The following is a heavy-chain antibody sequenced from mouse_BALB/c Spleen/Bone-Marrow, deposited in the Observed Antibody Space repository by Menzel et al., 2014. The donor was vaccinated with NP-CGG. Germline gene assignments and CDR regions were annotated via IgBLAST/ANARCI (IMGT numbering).Heavy chain of an antibody. D-gene: IGHD2-4*01. CDR3: AKAAYYDYDGRAMDY. V-gene: IGHV1-14*01. Sequence: EVRLVESGSELVKPGASVKMSCKASGYTFTSNIINWVKQKPGQGLEWIGYINPYNDVTKYNEKLKGKATLTSDMSSNTAYMELSSLTSEDSAVYYCAKAAYYDYDGRAMDYWGQGTSVIVSS. J-gene: IGHJ4*01. CDR1: GYTFTSNI. CDR2: INPYNDVT.